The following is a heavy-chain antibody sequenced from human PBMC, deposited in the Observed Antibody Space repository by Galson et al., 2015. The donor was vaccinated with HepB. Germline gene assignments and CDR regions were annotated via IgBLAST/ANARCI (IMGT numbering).Heavy chain of an antibody. CDR2: IRRKAYGGTT. J-gene: IGHJ4*02. CDR1: GFTFGDHA. CDR3: TRGQYDSSGYYLHHFDY. Sequence: SLRLSCAASGFTFGDHAMSWFRQAPGKGLEWVGFIRRKAYGGTTEYAASVKGRFTISRDDSKSIAYLQMNSLKTEDTAVYYCTRGQYDSSGYYLHHFDYWGQGTLVTVSS. V-gene: IGHV3-49*03. D-gene: IGHD3-22*01.